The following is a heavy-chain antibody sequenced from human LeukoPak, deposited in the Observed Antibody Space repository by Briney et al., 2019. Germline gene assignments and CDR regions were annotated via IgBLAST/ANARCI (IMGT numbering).Heavy chain of an antibody. Sequence: ASVKVSGKASGYSFTSYGISWVRQAPGQGPEWMGWISAYNGNTKYAQTFQGRVTMTADTMTTDTFTNTAYMELRSLRPDDTAVYYCARDLPRRYQPLELRGYFDYWGQGTLVTVSS. D-gene: IGHD2-2*01. CDR3: ARDLPRRYQPLELRGYFDY. J-gene: IGHJ4*02. CDR1: GYSFTSYG. V-gene: IGHV1-18*01. CDR2: ISAYNGNT.